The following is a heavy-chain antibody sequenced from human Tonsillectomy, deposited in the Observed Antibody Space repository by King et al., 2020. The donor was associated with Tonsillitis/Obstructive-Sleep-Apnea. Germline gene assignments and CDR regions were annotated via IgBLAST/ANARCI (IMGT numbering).Heavy chain of an antibody. J-gene: IGHJ4*02. CDR2: IWDDESDS. V-gene: IGHV3-33*01. D-gene: IGHD4-17*01. CDR1: GFTLSNYA. Sequence: QLVQSGGGVVQPGRALRLSCAASGFTLSNYAMYWVRQALGKGLEWVAGIWDDESDSYYADSVKGRFTISRAKSKKTLYLQMNSLRAEDTAVYHCARDSGGGDYVTLDYWGQGTLVTVSS. CDR3: ARDSGGGDYVTLDY.